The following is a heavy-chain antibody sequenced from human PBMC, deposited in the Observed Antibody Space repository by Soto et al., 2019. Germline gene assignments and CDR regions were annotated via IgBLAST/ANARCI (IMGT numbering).Heavy chain of an antibody. D-gene: IGHD2-15*01. CDR2: ISAYNGNT. CDR1: GYTFTSYG. J-gene: IGHJ4*02. Sequence: ASVKVYCKASGYTFTSYGISWVRQAPGQGLEWMGWISAYNGNTNYAQKLQGRVTMTTDTSTSTAYMELRSLRSDDTAVYYCARDVDNYCSGGSCYFDYWGQGTLVTVSS. CDR3: ARDVDNYCSGGSCYFDY. V-gene: IGHV1-18*01.